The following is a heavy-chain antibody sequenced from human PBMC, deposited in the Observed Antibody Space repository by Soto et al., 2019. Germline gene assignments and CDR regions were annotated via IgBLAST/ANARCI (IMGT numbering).Heavy chain of an antibody. Sequence: GGSLRLSCVASGFAFSYYGIHWVRQAPGKGLEWVGVISSDGMTKYYADSVKGRFTISRDNSKNTLFLQMDSLRPEDTAVYYCAKEIAVAGDLDYWGHGTQGTVSS. J-gene: IGHJ4*01. V-gene: IGHV3-30*18. CDR3: AKEIAVAGDLDY. CDR2: ISSDGMTK. CDR1: GFAFSYYG. D-gene: IGHD6-19*01.